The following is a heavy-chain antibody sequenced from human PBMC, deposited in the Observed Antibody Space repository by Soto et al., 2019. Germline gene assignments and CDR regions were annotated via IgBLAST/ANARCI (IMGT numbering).Heavy chain of an antibody. D-gene: IGHD2-15*01. Sequence: APMKVSCKGSGYTFTSYAMHWVGQAPGQRLEWMGWINAGNGNTKYSQKFQGRVTITRDTSASTAYMELSSLRSEDTAVYYCARDLGYALPDYWGQGTLVTVSS. CDR3: ARDLGYALPDY. CDR2: INAGNGNT. J-gene: IGHJ4*02. V-gene: IGHV1-3*01. CDR1: GYTFTSYA.